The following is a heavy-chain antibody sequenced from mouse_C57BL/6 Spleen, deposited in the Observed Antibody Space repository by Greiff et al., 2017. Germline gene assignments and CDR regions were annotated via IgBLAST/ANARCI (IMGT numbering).Heavy chain of an antibody. V-gene: IGHV1-9*01. Sequence: QVQLQQSGAELMKPGASVKLSCKATGYTFTGYWIEWVKQRPGHGLEWIGEILPGSGSTNYNEQFKGKATFTADKASNTAYMQLSSLTTEDSAIYYCARGGIYYDYDEGVYAMDYWGKGTSVTVSS. CDR1: GYTFTGYW. J-gene: IGHJ4*01. D-gene: IGHD2-4*01. CDR3: ARGGIYYDYDEGVYAMDY. CDR2: ILPGSGST.